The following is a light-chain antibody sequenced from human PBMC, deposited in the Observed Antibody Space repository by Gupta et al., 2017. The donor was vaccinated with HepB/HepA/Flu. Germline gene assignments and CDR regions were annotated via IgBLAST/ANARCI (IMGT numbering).Light chain of an antibody. CDR3: SAWDNSLRGYV. V-gene: IGLV10-54*04. CDR2: RNN. Sequence: QAGLTQPPSVSKGLRQTATLTCTANSNNVGSRGVLWLQQHQGHPPKVISYRNNNRPSGISERFSSSRSGNTASLTIXGXLPEDEXDYYCSAWDNSLRGYVFGTGTKVTVL. CDR1: SNNVGSRG. J-gene: IGLJ1*01.